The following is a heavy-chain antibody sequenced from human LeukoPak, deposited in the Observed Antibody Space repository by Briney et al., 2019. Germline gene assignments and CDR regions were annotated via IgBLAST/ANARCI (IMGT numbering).Heavy chain of an antibody. V-gene: IGHV3-23*01. CDR2: ISGSGGST. CDR3: AKDVRPIAAAVTFDY. Sequence: PGGSLRLSCAASGFTFRKYGMSCVREGPGKGLERGSAISGSGGSTYYADSVKGRFTISRDNSKNTLYLQMNSLRAEDTAVYYCAKDVRPIAAAVTFDYWGQGTLDTVSS. J-gene: IGHJ4*02. D-gene: IGHD6-13*01. CDR1: GFTFRKYG.